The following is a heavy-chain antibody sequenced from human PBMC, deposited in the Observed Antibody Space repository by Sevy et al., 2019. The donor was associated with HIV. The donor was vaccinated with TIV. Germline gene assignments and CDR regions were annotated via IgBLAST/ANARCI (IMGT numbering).Heavy chain of an antibody. CDR2: ISSSSSTI. CDR1: GFTFSSYS. J-gene: IGHJ4*02. V-gene: IGHV3-48*01. D-gene: IGHD1-26*01. Sequence: GGSLRLSCAASGFTFSSYSMNWVRQAPGKGLEWVSYISSSSSTIYYADSVKGRFTISRDNAKNSLYLQMNSLRAEDTAVYYCARAGAGSYSAAGFDYWDQGTLVTVSS. CDR3: ARAGAGSYSAAGFDY.